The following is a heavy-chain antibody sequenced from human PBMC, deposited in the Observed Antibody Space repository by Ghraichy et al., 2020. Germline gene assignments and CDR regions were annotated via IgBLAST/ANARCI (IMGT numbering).Heavy chain of an antibody. Sequence: SETLSLTCGVSGYSISSGYYWGWIRQPPGKGLEWIGSIYHSGTTFYNPSLQSRVIISVHVSENHFSLNLSSVTAADTAVYYCTRVAAYDFWSGARWFDRWGQGTLVTVSS. CDR1: GYSISSGYY. J-gene: IGHJ5*02. D-gene: IGHD3-3*01. CDR2: IYHSGTT. V-gene: IGHV4-38-2*01. CDR3: TRVAAYDFWSGARWFDR.